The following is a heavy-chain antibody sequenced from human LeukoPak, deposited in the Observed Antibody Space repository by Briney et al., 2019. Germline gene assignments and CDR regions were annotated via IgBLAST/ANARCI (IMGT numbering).Heavy chain of an antibody. V-gene: IGHV4-4*02. Sequence: SETLSLTCAVSGGSISSSNWWSWVRQPPGKGLEWIGEIYHSGSTNYNPSLKSRVTISVDTSKNQFSLKLSSVTAADTAVYYCARGAPRQYYDFWSGYRTHFDYWGQGTLVTVSS. D-gene: IGHD3-3*01. CDR2: IYHSGST. CDR1: GGSISSSNW. CDR3: ARGAPRQYYDFWSGYRTHFDY. J-gene: IGHJ4*02.